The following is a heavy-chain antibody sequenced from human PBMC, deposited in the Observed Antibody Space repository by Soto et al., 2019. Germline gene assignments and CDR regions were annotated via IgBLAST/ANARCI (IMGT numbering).Heavy chain of an antibody. Sequence: QVQLVESGGGVVQPGRSLRLSCAASGFTFSSYGMHWVRQAPGKGLEWVAVIWYDGSNKYDADSVKGRFTISRDNSKNTLYLQMNSLRVEDTAVYYCARDGSGDRHAFDIWGQGTMVTVSS. CDR1: GFTFSSYG. CDR2: IWYDGSNK. CDR3: ARDGSGDRHAFDI. V-gene: IGHV3-33*01. J-gene: IGHJ3*02. D-gene: IGHD3-10*01.